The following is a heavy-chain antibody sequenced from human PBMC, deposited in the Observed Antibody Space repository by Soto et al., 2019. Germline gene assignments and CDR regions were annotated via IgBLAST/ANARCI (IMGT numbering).Heavy chain of an antibody. D-gene: IGHD2-2*01. Sequence: SETLSLTCSVSGGSISRYYWSWIRQPPGKGLEWIGYAYYSGDTGYNPSLKSRVTMAVDTSKSQVSLKLSSVTAADTAVYYCARDRSTYSGGGTGEVKENWFDPWGQGALVTVSS. CDR2: AYYSGDT. J-gene: IGHJ5*02. CDR3: ARDRSTYSGGGTGEVKENWFDP. V-gene: IGHV4-59*01. CDR1: GGSISRYY.